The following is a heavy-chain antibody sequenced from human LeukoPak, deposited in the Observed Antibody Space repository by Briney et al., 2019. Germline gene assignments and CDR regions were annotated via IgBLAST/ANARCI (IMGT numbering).Heavy chain of an antibody. CDR3: APKYPHMIVVLYWN. Sequence: GGSLRLSCAASGFTFSSYGMHWVRQAPGKGLEWVAFIRYDGSNKYYADPVKGRFTISRDNSKNTLYLQMNSLRAEDTAVYYCAPKYPHMIVVLYWNWGQGTLVTASS. CDR1: GFTFSSYG. J-gene: IGHJ1*01. D-gene: IGHD3-22*01. CDR2: IRYDGSNK. V-gene: IGHV3-30*02.